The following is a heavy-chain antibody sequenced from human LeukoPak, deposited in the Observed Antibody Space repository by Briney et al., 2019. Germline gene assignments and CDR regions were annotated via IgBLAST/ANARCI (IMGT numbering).Heavy chain of an antibody. CDR2: ISYDGSNK. J-gene: IGHJ4*02. Sequence: PGRSLRLSCAASGFTFSSYGMHWVRQAPGKGLEWVAVISYDGSNKYYADSVKGRFTISRDNSKNTLYLQMNSLRAEDTAVYYCAKESIFGVAPDYWGQGTLVTVSS. V-gene: IGHV3-30*18. CDR3: AKESIFGVAPDY. CDR1: GFTFSSYG. D-gene: IGHD3-3*01.